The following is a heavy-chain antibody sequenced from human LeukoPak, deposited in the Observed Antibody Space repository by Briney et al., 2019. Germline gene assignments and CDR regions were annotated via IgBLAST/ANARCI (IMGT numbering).Heavy chain of an antibody. J-gene: IGHJ4*02. Sequence: GRSLRLSCAASGFTFSSYGLHWVRQAPGKGLEWVAVISYDGSNKYYADSVKGLFTISRDNSKHTLYLQMNSLRAEDTAVYYCAKDRGRGYCSSTSCYGGPIDYWGQGTLVTVSS. D-gene: IGHD2-2*01. V-gene: IGHV3-30*18. CDR2: ISYDGSNK. CDR3: AKDRGRGYCSSTSCYGGPIDY. CDR1: GFTFSSYG.